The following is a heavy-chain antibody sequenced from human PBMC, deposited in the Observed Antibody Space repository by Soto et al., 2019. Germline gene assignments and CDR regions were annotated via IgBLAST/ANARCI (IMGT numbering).Heavy chain of an antibody. D-gene: IGHD2-15*01. V-gene: IGHV1-69*06. CDR2: IIPIFGTA. CDR1: GGTFSSYA. J-gene: IGHJ6*02. Sequence: VASVKVSCKASGGTFSSYAISWVRQAPGQGLEWMGGIIPIFGTANYAQKFQGRVTITADKSTSTAYMELSSLRSEDTAVYYCARSLDCSGGSCYPGSYYYYGMDVWGQGTTVTVSS. CDR3: ARSLDCSGGSCYPGSYYYYGMDV.